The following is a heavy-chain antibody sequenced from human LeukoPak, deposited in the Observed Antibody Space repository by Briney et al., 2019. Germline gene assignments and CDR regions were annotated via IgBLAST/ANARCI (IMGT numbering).Heavy chain of an antibody. CDR1: GYTFTGYY. D-gene: IGHD2-2*01. V-gene: IGHV1-2*02. CDR3: ASAPEYQLPFDI. Sequence: ASVKVSCKASGYTFTGYYMHWVRQAPGQGLEWMGWINPNSGGTNYAQKLQGRVTMTTDTSTSTAYMELRSLRSEDTAVYYCASAPEYQLPFDIWGQGTMVTVSS. J-gene: IGHJ3*02. CDR2: INPNSGGT.